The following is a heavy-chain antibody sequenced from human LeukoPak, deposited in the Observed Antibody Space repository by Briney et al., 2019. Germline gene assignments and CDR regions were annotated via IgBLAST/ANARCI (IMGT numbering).Heavy chain of an antibody. CDR1: GFTFDDYA. Sequence: PGRSLRLSCAASGFTFDDYAMHWVRQAPGKGLEWVSGISWNSGSIGYADSVKGRFTISRDNAKNSLYLQMNSLRADDTAVYYCARFAAGGSYYYYMDVWGKGTTVTVSS. V-gene: IGHV3-9*01. CDR2: ISWNSGSI. CDR3: ARFAAGGSYYYYMDV. D-gene: IGHD3-10*01. J-gene: IGHJ6*03.